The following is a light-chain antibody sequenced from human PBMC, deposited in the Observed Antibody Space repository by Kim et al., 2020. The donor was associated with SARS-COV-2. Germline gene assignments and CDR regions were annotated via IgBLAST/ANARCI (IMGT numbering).Light chain of an antibody. CDR2: AAS. Sequence: DIQMTQSPSSLSASVGDRITITCRASQGISNSLAWFQQKPGKAPQLLIYAASTLQSEVPSACRGSGYGTDFTLTISCLQPEDFANYFCPLYNTSPFTFRPGTQVEIK. CDR3: PLYNTSPFT. V-gene: IGKV1-16*01. J-gene: IGKJ3*01. CDR1: QGISNS.